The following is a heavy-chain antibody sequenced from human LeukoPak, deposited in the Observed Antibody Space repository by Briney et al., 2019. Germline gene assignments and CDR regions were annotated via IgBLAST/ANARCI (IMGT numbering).Heavy chain of an antibody. J-gene: IGHJ4*02. CDR2: IYYSGST. CDR1: GGSISSYY. CDR3: ARDFPPAR. V-gene: IGHV4-59*01. Sequence: SETLSLTCTVSGGSISSYYWSWIRQPPGKGLEWIGYIYYSGSTNYNPSLKSRVTISVDTSKNQFPLKLSSVTAADTAVYYCARDFPPARWGQGTLVTVSS. D-gene: IGHD2-15*01.